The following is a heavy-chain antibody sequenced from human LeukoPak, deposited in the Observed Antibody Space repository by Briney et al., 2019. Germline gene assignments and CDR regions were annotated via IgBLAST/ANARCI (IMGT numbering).Heavy chain of an antibody. D-gene: IGHD3-16*02. CDR2: ISYDGSNK. J-gene: IGHJ4*02. CDR1: GFTFSSYG. Sequence: GGSLRLSCAASGFTFSSYGMHWVRQAPGKGLEWVAVISYDGSNKYYADSVKSRFTISRDNSKNTLYLQMNSLRAEDTAVYYCAKDLFRYDYVWGSYRSPPDYWGQGTLVTVSS. V-gene: IGHV3-30*18. CDR3: AKDLFRYDYVWGSYRSPPDY.